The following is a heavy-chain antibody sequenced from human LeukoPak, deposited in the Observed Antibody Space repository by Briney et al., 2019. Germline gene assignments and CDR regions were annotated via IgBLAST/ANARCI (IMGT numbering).Heavy chain of an antibody. D-gene: IGHD6-19*01. CDR2: IYYSGST. J-gene: IGHJ4*02. V-gene: IGHV4-59*01. CDR1: GGSISSYY. CDR3: ARGYISGWRFGY. Sequence: SETLSLTCTVSGGSISSYYWSWIRQPPGKGLEWIGYIYYSGSTNYNPSLKSRVTISVDTSKNHFSLKLSSVTAADTAVYYYARGYISGWRFGYWGQGTLVIVSS.